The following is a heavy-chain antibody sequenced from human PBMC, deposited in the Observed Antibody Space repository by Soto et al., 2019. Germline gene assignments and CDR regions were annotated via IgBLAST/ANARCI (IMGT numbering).Heavy chain of an antibody. CDR1: GFTFSSYA. D-gene: IGHD3-22*01. CDR2: ISGSGGST. J-gene: IGHJ6*02. V-gene: IGHV3-23*01. Sequence: GGSLRLSCAASGFTFSSYAMSWVRQAPGKGLEWVSAISGSGGSTYYADSVKGRFTISRDNSKNTLYLQMNSLRAEDTAVYYCATLGHYDSSGSFTYYYYGMDVWGQGTTVTVSS. CDR3: ATLGHYDSSGSFTYYYYGMDV.